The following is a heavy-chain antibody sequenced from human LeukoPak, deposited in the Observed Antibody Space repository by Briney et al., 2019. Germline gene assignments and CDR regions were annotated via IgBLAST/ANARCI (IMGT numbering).Heavy chain of an antibody. Sequence: PSETLSLTCAVYGGSFSGYYWSWIRQPPGKGLEWIGEINHSGSTNYNPSLKSRVTISVDTSKNQFSLKLSSVTAADTAVYYCARGDSYDFWSGFPLGMDVWGQGTTVTVYS. J-gene: IGHJ6*02. V-gene: IGHV4-34*01. D-gene: IGHD3-3*01. CDR2: INHSGST. CDR3: ARGDSYDFWSGFPLGMDV. CDR1: GGSFSGYY.